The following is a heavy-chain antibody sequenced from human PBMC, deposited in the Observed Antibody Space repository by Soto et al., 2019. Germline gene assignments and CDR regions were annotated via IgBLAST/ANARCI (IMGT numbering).Heavy chain of an antibody. Sequence: GASVKVSCKASGYTFTSNAITWVRQAPGQGLEWMGWISAYDGNTNYAQKFQGRITMTTDTSTNTAYMELRSLRSDDTAVYYCARVWGSYLAPPGGAGFDPWGQGTLVTVS. J-gene: IGHJ5*02. V-gene: IGHV1-18*01. D-gene: IGHD3-16*02. CDR2: ISAYDGNT. CDR1: GYTFTSNA. CDR3: ARVWGSYLAPPGGAGFDP.